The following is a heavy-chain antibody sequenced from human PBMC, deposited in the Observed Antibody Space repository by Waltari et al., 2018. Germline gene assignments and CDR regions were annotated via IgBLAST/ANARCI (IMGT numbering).Heavy chain of an antibody. CDR3: ATYRWLGY. V-gene: IGHV3-7*03. Sequence: VRLVESGGGLVQPGGSLRLSCDVSGFMFSTYWMTWVRQGPGKGLGWVANINYDGSDKHYVDSVKGRFTISRDNAESSLFLQMNNLRGEDTAVYYCATYRWLGYWGQGSLVTVSS. J-gene: IGHJ4*02. CDR1: GFMFSTYW. CDR2: INYDGSDK. D-gene: IGHD3-10*01.